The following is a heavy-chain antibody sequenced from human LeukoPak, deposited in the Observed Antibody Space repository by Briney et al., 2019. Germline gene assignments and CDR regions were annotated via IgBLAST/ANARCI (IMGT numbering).Heavy chain of an antibody. J-gene: IGHJ4*02. Sequence: SVKVSCKASGGTFSSLTINWVRQAPGQGLEWMGGIIPIFGRANYAQKFQGRVTITADDSTSTAHMELSSLRSEDTAVYYCADLVYCSSSSCYEPFNQTWGQGTLVTVSP. CDR3: ADLVYCSSSSCYEPFNQT. V-gene: IGHV1-69*13. CDR1: GGTFSSLT. CDR2: IIPIFGRA. D-gene: IGHD2-2*01.